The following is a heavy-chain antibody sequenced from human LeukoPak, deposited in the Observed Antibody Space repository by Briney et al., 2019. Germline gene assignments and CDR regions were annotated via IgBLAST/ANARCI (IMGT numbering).Heavy chain of an antibody. D-gene: IGHD3-16*01. J-gene: IGHJ4*02. CDR2: IKQDGSEK. Sequence: GGSLRLSCAASGFTFSTYWMTWLRQAPGKGLEWVANIKQDGSEKYYVDSVKGRFTIPKDNAKNSLYLQMNSLRAEDTAVYYCARGNRGGADYWGQGTLVTVSS. CDR1: GFTFSTYW. CDR3: ARGNRGGADY. V-gene: IGHV3-7*01.